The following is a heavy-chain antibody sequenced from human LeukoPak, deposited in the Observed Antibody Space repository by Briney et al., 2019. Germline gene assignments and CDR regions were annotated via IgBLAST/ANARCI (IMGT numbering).Heavy chain of an antibody. D-gene: IGHD4-17*01. Sequence: GGSLRLSCAASGFSFTNAWMSWVRQAPGKGLEWVSVIYSGGSTYYADSVKGRFTISRDNSKNTLYLQMNSLRAEDTAVYYCARAVNDYGDYEGYFFDYWGQGTLVTVSS. CDR3: ARAVNDYGDYEGYFFDY. V-gene: IGHV3-53*01. J-gene: IGHJ4*02. CDR2: IYSGGST. CDR1: GFSFTNAW.